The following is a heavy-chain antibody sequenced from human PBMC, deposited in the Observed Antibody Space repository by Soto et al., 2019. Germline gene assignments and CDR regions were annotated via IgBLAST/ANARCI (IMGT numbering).Heavy chain of an antibody. D-gene: IGHD6-19*01. CDR1: GYTFTGYY. Sequence: GASVKVSCKASGYTFTGYYMHWVRQAPGQGLEWMGWINPNSGGTNYAQKFQGCVTMTRDTSISTAYMELSRLRSDDTAVYYCARDHADISSGSYYYGMDVWGQGTTVTVSS. J-gene: IGHJ6*02. V-gene: IGHV1-2*04. CDR2: INPNSGGT. CDR3: ARDHADISSGSYYYGMDV.